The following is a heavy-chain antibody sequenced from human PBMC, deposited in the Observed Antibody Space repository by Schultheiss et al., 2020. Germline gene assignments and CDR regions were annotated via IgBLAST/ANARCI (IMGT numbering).Heavy chain of an antibody. CDR3: AKDPRYCSSTSCPGYFDY. D-gene: IGHD2-2*01. V-gene: IGHV3-64*04. J-gene: IGHJ4*02. Sequence: GGSLRLSCSASGFTFSSYAMHWVRQAPGKGLEYVSAISSNGGSTYYADSVKGRFTISRDNSKNTLYLQMNSLRAEDTAVYYCAKDPRYCSSTSCPGYFDYWGQGTLVTVSS. CDR1: GFTFSSYA. CDR2: ISSNGGST.